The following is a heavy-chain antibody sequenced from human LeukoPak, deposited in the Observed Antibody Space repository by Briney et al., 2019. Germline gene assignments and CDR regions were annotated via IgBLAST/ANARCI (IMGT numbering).Heavy chain of an antibody. CDR1: GVTFSDFY. CDR3: ARLRHDRFGWYYFDC. Sequence: PGGSLRLSCAASGVTFSDFYISWIRQAPGKGLEWVSYITSSGGTIYYADSVKGRFTISRDNAKNSLFLQMNSLRAEDTAVYYCARLRHDRFGWYYFDCWGQGTLVTVSS. D-gene: IGHD6-19*01. CDR2: ITSSGGTI. J-gene: IGHJ4*02. V-gene: IGHV3-11*01.